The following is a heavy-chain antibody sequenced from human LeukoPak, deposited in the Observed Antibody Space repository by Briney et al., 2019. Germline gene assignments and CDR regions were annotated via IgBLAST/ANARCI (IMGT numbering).Heavy chain of an antibody. Sequence: ASVKVSCKASGYTFTSYDINWVRQATGQGLEWMGWMNPNSGNTGYAQKFQGRVTITRNTSISTAYMELSSLRSEDTAVYYCARGHNYGDAFDIWGQGTMVTVSS. CDR1: GYTFTSYD. V-gene: IGHV1-8*03. D-gene: IGHD4-11*01. CDR3: ARGHNYGDAFDI. J-gene: IGHJ3*02. CDR2: MNPNSGNT.